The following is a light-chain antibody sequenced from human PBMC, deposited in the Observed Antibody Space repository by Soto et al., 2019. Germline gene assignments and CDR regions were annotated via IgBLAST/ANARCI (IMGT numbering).Light chain of an antibody. CDR1: SSDVGSYNL. CDR2: EGS. Sequence: QSVLTQPASVSGSPGQSITISCTGTSSDVGSYNLVSWYQQHPGKAPKLMIYEGSKRPSGVSNRFSGSKSGNTASLTISGLQAEDEADYYCCSYAGSSTLVFGGGTTLTLL. CDR3: CSYAGSSTLV. J-gene: IGLJ2*01. V-gene: IGLV2-23*01.